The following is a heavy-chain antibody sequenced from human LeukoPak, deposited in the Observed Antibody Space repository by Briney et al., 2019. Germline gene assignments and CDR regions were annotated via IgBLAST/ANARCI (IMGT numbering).Heavy chain of an antibody. CDR3: ASLGYCSSTSCLDY. J-gene: IGHJ4*02. CDR2: ISSSSSYI. V-gene: IGHV3-21*01. D-gene: IGHD2-2*01. Sequence: GGSLRLSCAAPGFTFSSYSMNWVRQAPGKGLEWVSSISSSSSYICYADAVKGRFTISRDNAKNSLYVQMNSLRAEDTAVYYCASLGYCSSTSCLDYWGQGTLVTVSA. CDR1: GFTFSSYS.